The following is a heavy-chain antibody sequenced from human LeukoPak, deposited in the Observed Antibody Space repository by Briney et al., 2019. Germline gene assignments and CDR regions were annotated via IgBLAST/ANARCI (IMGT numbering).Heavy chain of an antibody. D-gene: IGHD3-10*01. CDR3: ARGEQYGSGTVQFDY. V-gene: IGHV4-4*02. J-gene: IGHJ4*02. CDR1: GGSISSSNW. CDR2: IYHSGST. Sequence: SETLSLTCTVSGGSISSSNWWSWVRQPPGKGLEWIGEIYHSGSTNYNPTLKSRVTMSVDKSRNQFSLSLTSVTAADTAVYYCARGEQYGSGTVQFDYWGQGTLVTVTS.